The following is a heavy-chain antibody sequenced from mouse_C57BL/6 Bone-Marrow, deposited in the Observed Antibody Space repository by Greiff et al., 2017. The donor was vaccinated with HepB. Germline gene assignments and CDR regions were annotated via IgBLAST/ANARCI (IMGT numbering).Heavy chain of an antibody. Sequence: EVKVVESGGGLVQPGGSLKLSCAASGFTFSDYYMYWVRQTPEKRLEWVAYISNGGGSTYYPDTVKGRFTISRDNAKNTLYLQMSRLKSEDTAMYYCARPGGSNYVFYYAMDYWGQGTSVTVSS. V-gene: IGHV5-12*01. CDR2: ISNGGGST. D-gene: IGHD2-5*01. CDR1: GFTFSDYY. CDR3: ARPGGSNYVFYYAMDY. J-gene: IGHJ4*01.